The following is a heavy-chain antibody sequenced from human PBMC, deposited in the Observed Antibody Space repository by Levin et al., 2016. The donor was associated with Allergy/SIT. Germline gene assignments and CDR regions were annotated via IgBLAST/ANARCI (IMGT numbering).Heavy chain of an antibody. V-gene: IGHV4-30-2*01. D-gene: IGHD3-22*01. J-gene: IGHJ4*02. CDR2: IYHSGST. CDR1: GGSISSGGYS. CDR3: ARAGSGYYFLIDY. Sequence: SETLSLSCAVSGGSISSGGYSWSWIRQPPGKGLEWIGYIYHSGSTYYNPSLKSRVTISVDRSKNQFSLKLSSVTAADTAVYYCARAGSGYYFLIDYWGQGTLVTVSS.